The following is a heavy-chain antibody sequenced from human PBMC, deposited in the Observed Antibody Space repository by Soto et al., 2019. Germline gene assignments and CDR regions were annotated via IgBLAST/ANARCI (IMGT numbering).Heavy chain of an antibody. D-gene: IGHD3-10*01. V-gene: IGHV5-51*01. CDR1: GYSFTSYW. CDR3: ARKAEDLTLTAWFGELWPRRLENNWFDP. Sequence: PGESLKISCKGSGYSFTSYWIGWVRQMPGKGLEWMGIIYPGDSDTRYSPSFQGQVTISADKSISTAYLQWSSLKASDTAMYYCARKAEDLTLTAWFGELWPRRLENNWFDPWGQGTLVTVSS. J-gene: IGHJ5*02. CDR2: IYPGDSDT.